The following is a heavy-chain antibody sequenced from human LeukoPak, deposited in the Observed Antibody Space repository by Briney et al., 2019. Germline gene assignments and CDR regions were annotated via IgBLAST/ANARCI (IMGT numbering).Heavy chain of an antibody. D-gene: IGHD2-2*01. J-gene: IGHJ3*02. Sequence: ASVKVSCKASGYTFTSYGISWVRQAPGQGLEWMGWISAYNGNTNYAQKLQGRVTMTTDTSTSTAYMELRSLRSDDTAVYYCAREGVVVVPAAIEGAFDIWGQGTMVTVSS. CDR1: GYTFTSYG. V-gene: IGHV1-18*01. CDR3: AREGVVVVPAAIEGAFDI. CDR2: ISAYNGNT.